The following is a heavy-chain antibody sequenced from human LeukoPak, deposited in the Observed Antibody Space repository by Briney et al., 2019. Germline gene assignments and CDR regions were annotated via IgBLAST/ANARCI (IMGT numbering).Heavy chain of an antibody. V-gene: IGHV3-20*04. CDR1: GFTFDDYG. J-gene: IGHJ6*03. CDR2: INWNGGST. CDR3: ASTHYYYYYMDV. Sequence: GGSLRLSCAASGFTFDDYGMSWVRQAPGKGLEWVSGINWNGGSTGYADSVKGRFTISRDNAKDSLYLQMNSLRVEDTALYYCASTHYYYYYMDVWGKGTTVTVSS.